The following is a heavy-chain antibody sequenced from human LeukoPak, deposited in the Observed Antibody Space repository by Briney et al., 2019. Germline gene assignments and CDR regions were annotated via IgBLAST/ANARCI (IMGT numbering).Heavy chain of an antibody. CDR2: ISNGGGST. J-gene: IGHJ4*02. CDR1: GFTFSSYA. V-gene: IGHV3-64*01. CDR3: ARPYYDIWSAYVY. Sequence: PGGSLRLSCAASGFTFSSYAMHWVRQAPGKGLEYVSAISNGGGSTHYANSVKGRFTISRDNSKNTLYLQMGSPSAEDMAVYYCARPYYDIWSAYVYWGQGTLVTVSS. D-gene: IGHD3-3*01.